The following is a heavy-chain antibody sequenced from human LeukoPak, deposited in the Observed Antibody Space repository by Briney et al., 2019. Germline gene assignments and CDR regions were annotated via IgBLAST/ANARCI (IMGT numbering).Heavy chain of an antibody. CDR2: IWYDGSNK. CDR1: GFTFSSYG. Sequence: PGRSLRLSCAASGFTFSSYGMHWVRQAPGKGLEWVAVIWYDGSNKYYADSVKGRFTISRDNSKNTLYLQMNSLRAEDTDVYYCATDPSNQGSGWYGWFDPWGQGTLVTVSS. V-gene: IGHV3-33*01. D-gene: IGHD6-19*01. J-gene: IGHJ5*02. CDR3: ATDPSNQGSGWYGWFDP.